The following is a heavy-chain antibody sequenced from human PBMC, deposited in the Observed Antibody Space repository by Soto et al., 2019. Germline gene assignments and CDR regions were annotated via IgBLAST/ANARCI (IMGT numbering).Heavy chain of an antibody. CDR1: GFSISDYG. CDR3: AKGAGDRLSLGMDV. D-gene: IGHD1-26*01. Sequence: QVQLVESGGGVVQPGWSLRLSCAASGFSISDYGMEWVRQAPGKGLEWVALISYDGNNTYYADSGKGRFTISRDNSKDTLFLQMTGLRAEDTAVYYCAKGAGDRLSLGMDVWGQGTTVTVSS. V-gene: IGHV3-30*18. CDR2: ISYDGNNT. J-gene: IGHJ6*02.